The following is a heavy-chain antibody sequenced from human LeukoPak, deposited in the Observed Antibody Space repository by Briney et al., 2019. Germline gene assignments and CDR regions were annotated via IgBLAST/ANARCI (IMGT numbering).Heavy chain of an antibody. CDR3: ARGYSGSYGRFDY. Sequence: SETLSLTCTVSGGSISSISYYWGWIRQPPGKGLEWIGSIYYSGGTYYNPSLKSRVTISVDTSKNQSSLNLSSVTAADTAVYYCARGYSGSYGRFDYWGQGTLVTVSS. CDR2: IYYSGGT. V-gene: IGHV4-39*01. CDR1: GGSISSISYY. D-gene: IGHD1-26*01. J-gene: IGHJ4*02.